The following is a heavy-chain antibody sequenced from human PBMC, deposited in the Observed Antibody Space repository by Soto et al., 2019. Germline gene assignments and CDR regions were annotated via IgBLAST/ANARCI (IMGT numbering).Heavy chain of an antibody. J-gene: IGHJ4*02. D-gene: IGHD2-21*02. CDR1: GGSISSSSYY. CDR3: ARAISGGNFFTPYFDY. Sequence: SETLSLTCTVSGGSISSSSYYWGWIRQHPGKGLEWIGYIYYSGSTYYNPSLKSRVTISVDTSKNQFSLKLSSVTAADTAVYYCARAISGGNFFTPYFDYWGQGTLVTVSS. CDR2: IYYSGST. V-gene: IGHV4-31*03.